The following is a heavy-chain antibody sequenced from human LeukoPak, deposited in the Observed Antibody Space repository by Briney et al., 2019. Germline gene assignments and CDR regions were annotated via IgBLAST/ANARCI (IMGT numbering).Heavy chain of an antibody. J-gene: IGHJ4*02. CDR2: IRYDGSNK. Sequence: GGSLRLSCAGSGFTFNTFWMNWVRQAPGKGLEWVAFIRYDGSNKYYADSVKGRFTISRDNSKNTLYLQMNSLRAEDTAVYYCANGGRAVGDFDYWGQGTLVTVSS. D-gene: IGHD3-16*01. CDR3: ANGGRAVGDFDY. CDR1: GFTFNTFW. V-gene: IGHV3-30*02.